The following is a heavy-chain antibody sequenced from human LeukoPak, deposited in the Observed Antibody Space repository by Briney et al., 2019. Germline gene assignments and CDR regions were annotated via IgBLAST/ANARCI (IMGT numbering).Heavy chain of an antibody. J-gene: IGHJ4*02. CDR1: GASFNTGDYY. Sequence: PSETLSLTCIVSGASFNTGDYYWNWIRQHPGKGLEWIGYIYNSGSTYYNPSLKSRVTISVYTSKNHFSLRLTSVTAADSAVYYCARGAPPDSWGQGTLVTVSS. V-gene: IGHV4-31*03. CDR3: ARGAPPDS. CDR2: IYNSGST.